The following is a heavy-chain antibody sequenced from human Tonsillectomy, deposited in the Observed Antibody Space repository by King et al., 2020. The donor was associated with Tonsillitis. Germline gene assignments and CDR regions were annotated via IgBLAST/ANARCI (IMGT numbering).Heavy chain of an antibody. CDR2: ISPNSGGT. J-gene: IGHJ5*02. D-gene: IGHD6-13*01. Sequence: QLVQSGAEVKKPGASVKVSCKASGYTFTGYYMHWVRQAPGQGLEWMGWISPNSGGTNYAQKFQGRVTMTRDTSISTAYMELSRLRYDDTAGYFCAREGGVAAAASEAWFDPWGQGTLVTVSS. V-gene: IGHV1-2*02. CDR3: AREGGVAAAASEAWFDP. CDR1: GYTFTGYY.